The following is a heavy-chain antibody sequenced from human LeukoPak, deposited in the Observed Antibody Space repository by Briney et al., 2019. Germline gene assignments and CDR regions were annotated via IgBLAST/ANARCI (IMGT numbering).Heavy chain of an antibody. J-gene: IGHJ2*01. CDR1: GFTFSSYS. Sequence: GGSLRLSCAASGFTFSSYSMDWVRQAPGKGLEWVSSISSSSSYIYYADSVKGRFTISRDNAKNSLYLQMNSLRAEDTAVYYCARHYDCTRSNCARSENWYFDLWGRGTLVTVSS. CDR3: ARHYDCTRSNCARSENWYFDL. V-gene: IGHV3-21*04. D-gene: IGHD2-8*01. CDR2: ISSSSSYI.